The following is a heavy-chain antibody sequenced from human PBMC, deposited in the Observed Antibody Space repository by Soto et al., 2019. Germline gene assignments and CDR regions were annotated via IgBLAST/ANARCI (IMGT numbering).Heavy chain of an antibody. CDR1: GYTLTELS. V-gene: IGHV1-24*01. D-gene: IGHD1-7*01. J-gene: IGHJ5*02. CDR2: FDPEDGET. CDR3: ATGPAVYNWNYWFDP. Sequence: ASVKVSCKVSGYTLTELSMHWVRQAPGKGLEWMGGFDPEDGETIYAQKFQGRVTMTEDTSTDTAYMELSSLRSEDTAVYYCATGPAVYNWNYWFDPWGQGTLVTVYS.